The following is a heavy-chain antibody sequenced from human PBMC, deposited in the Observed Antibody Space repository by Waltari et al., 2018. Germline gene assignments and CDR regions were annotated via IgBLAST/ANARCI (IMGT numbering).Heavy chain of an antibody. V-gene: IGHV4-34*01. J-gene: IGHJ4*02. CDR2: INHSGST. D-gene: IGHD2-2*01. CDR3: ARGGGYCSSTSCWYFDY. CDR1: GGSFSGYY. Sequence: QVQLQQWGAGLLKPSETLSLTCAVYGGSFSGYYWSWIRQPPGKGLEWIGEINHSGSTNYNPSLKSRVTISVDTSKNQFSLKLSSVTAADTAVYYCARGGGYCSSTSCWYFDYWGQGTLVTVSS.